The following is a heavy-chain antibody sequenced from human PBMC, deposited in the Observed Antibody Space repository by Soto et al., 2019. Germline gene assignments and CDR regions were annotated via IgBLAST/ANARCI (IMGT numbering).Heavy chain of an antibody. V-gene: IGHV1-3*01. CDR3: ARASGSYYIDY. CDR1: GYTFTSYA. Sequence: ASVKVSCKASGYTFTSYAMHWVRQAPGQRPEWMGWINAGNGNTKYSQKFQGRVTITRDTSASTAYMELSSLRSEDTAVYYCARASGSYYIDYWGQGTLVTVSS. CDR2: INAGNGNT. D-gene: IGHD3-10*01. J-gene: IGHJ4*02.